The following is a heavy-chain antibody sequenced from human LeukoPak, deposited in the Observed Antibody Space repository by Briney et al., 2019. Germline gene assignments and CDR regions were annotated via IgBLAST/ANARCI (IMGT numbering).Heavy chain of an antibody. J-gene: IGHJ4*02. CDR3: ARDEVGAFDY. V-gene: IGHV3-30*04. Sequence: GGSLRLSCAASGFTFSSYAMHWVRQAPGKGLEWVAVISYDGSNKYYVDSVKGRFTISRDNSKNTLYLQMNSLRAEDTAVYYCARDEVGAFDYWGQGTLVTVSS. CDR2: ISYDGSNK. CDR1: GFTFSSYA. D-gene: IGHD1-26*01.